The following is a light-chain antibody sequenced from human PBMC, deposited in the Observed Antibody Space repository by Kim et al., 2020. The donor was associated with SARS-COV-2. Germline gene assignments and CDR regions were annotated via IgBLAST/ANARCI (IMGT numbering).Light chain of an antibody. V-gene: IGKV1-39*01. CDR2: AAS. CDR3: QQSHTTPLLT. J-gene: IGKJ4*01. CDR1: QSISTY. Sequence: DIQMTQSPSSLAASVGDRVTIACRASQSISTYLNWYQQKPGKAPKLLIYAASTLQSGVPSRFSGSGSGTDFTLTISSLQPEDFATYYCQQSHTTPLLTFGRGTKLEI.